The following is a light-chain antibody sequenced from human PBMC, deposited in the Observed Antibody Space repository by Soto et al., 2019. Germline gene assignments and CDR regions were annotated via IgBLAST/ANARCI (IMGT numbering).Light chain of an antibody. Sequence: QSVLTQPASVSGSPGQSITISCSGSSSDVGNGYDSVSWYQQHPGKAPELIIYEVTNRPSGVSSRFSGSKSGNTASLTISGLQAEDEADYYCSSYTVSVAADVFGTGTNVTVL. CDR1: SSDVGNGYDS. CDR3: SSYTVSVAADV. J-gene: IGLJ1*01. CDR2: EVT. V-gene: IGLV2-14*01.